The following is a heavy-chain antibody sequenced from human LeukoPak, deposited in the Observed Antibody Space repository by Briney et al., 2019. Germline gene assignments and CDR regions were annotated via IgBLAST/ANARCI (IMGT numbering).Heavy chain of an antibody. CDR1: GYSFTSYW. Sequence: GESLKISCKGSGYSFTSYWIAWVRQMPGKGLEWMGIISPGDSDTRYSPSFQGQVTISADKSIGTAYMQWSSLKASDTAMYYCARRYSDSQIDYWGQGTLVTVSS. V-gene: IGHV5-51*01. D-gene: IGHD4-11*01. CDR2: ISPGDSDT. J-gene: IGHJ4*02. CDR3: ARRYSDSQIDY.